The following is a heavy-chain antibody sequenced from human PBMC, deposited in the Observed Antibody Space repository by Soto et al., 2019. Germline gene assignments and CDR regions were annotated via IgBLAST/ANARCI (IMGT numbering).Heavy chain of an antibody. D-gene: IGHD2-21*02. CDR1: VFSFTNFA. V-gene: IGHV3-23*01. CDR2: IGASGDIT. J-gene: IGHJ4*02. Sequence: TVGSLRHSCAASVFSFTNFAMSWFRQAPGKGLEWVAGIGASGDITWYADSVKGRLSISRDNSKNTLYLQLNSLRFEDTAVYYCAKDDFTDRGDDYFDYWGPGTLVTVS. CDR3: AKDDFTDRGDDYFDY.